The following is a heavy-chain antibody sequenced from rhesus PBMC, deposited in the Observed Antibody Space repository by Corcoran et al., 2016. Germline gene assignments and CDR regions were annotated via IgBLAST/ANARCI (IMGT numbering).Heavy chain of an antibody. J-gene: IGHJ3*01. CDR3: AKEEYSGYSYDAFDF. V-gene: IGHV3S5*01. D-gene: IGHD5-24*01. CDR1: GFTFSSYG. CDR2: INSGWVNQ. Sequence: EVQLVETGGGLVQPGGSLKLSCAASGFTFSSYGMSWVRQAPGKGLEWFSAINSGWVNQSYANSVKGRFPISRDNSKNTLSLQMNSLRAEDTAVYYCAKEEYSGYSYDAFDFWGQGLRVTVSS.